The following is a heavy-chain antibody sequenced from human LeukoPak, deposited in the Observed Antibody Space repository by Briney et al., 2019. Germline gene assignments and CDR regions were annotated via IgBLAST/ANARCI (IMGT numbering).Heavy chain of an antibody. Sequence: GGSLRLSCAVSGFSVSGYWMTWVRQAPEKGLEWVANIKQDGSEKNYVDSVKGRFTISRENAENSLFLQMTSLRVEDTAVYYCAREWQGGIAAAGTRIEGDYWGQGTLVAVSS. D-gene: IGHD6-13*01. J-gene: IGHJ4*02. CDR2: IKQDGSEK. CDR1: GFSVSGYW. V-gene: IGHV3-7*01. CDR3: AREWQGGIAAAGTRIEGDY.